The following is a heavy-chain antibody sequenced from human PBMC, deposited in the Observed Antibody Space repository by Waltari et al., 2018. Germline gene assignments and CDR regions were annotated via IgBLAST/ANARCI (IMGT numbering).Heavy chain of an antibody. D-gene: IGHD6-25*01. CDR3: ARDVEAARYYYYYMDV. CDR1: GFTVSSNY. V-gene: IGHV3-53*02. Sequence: EVQLVETGGGLIQPGGSLRLSCAASGFTVSSNYMSWVRQAPGKGLEWVSVIYSGGSTYYADSVKGRFTIARDNAKNSLYLQMNSLRAEDTAVYYCARDVEAARYYYYYMDVWGKGTTVTVSS. CDR2: IYSGGST. J-gene: IGHJ6*03.